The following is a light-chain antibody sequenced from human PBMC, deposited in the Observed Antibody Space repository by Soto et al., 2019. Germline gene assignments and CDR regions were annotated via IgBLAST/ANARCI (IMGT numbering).Light chain of an antibody. V-gene: IGKV1-12*01. CDR2: AAS. J-gene: IGKJ1*01. CDR1: QGISSW. Sequence: DIQMTQSPSSVSASVGDRVTMTCRASQGISSWLGWYQQKAGKAPKLLIYAASKLQSGVPSRVSGSGSGTDFTLTISSLQPEDSATYYCQQANSFPQTFGQGTKVEIK. CDR3: QQANSFPQT.